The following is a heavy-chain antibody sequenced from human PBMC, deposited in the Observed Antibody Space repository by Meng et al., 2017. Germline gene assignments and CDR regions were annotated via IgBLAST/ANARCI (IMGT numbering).Heavy chain of an antibody. J-gene: IGHJ4*02. Sequence: GGSLRLSCAASGFTFSSYEMNWVRQAPGKGLEWVSYISSSGSTIYYADSVKGRFTISRDNAKNSLYLQMNSLRAEDTAVYYCAKMYSSSSPYYFDYWGQGTLVTVSS. CDR3: AKMYSSSSPYYFDY. CDR1: GFTFSSYE. D-gene: IGHD6-13*01. V-gene: IGHV3-48*03. CDR2: ISSSGSTI.